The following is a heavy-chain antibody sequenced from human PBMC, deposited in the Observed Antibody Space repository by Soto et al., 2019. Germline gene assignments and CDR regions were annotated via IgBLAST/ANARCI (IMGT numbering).Heavy chain of an antibody. D-gene: IGHD1-26*01. J-gene: IGHJ4*02. CDR3: AREDGVVGSSSAFDH. CDR1: GFTFSTYT. CDR2: INGRSNYV. V-gene: IGHV3-21*01. Sequence: PVVSLRVSCAASGFTFSTYTMNWVRQAPGKGLEWVSSINGRSNYVYYADSVKGRFTISRDNAKNSLYLQMNRLRAEDTAIYYCAREDGVVGSSSAFDHWGLGTLVTVS.